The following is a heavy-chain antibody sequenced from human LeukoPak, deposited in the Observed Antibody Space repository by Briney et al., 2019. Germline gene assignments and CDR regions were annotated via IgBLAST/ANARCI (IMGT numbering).Heavy chain of an antibody. V-gene: IGHV3-23*01. CDR3: AKAIEGVYGDIPSDY. CDR2: ISGSGGGT. Sequence: PXXSLRLSCAASGFTFSSYAMSWVRQAPGKGLEWVSAISGSGGGTYYADSVKGRFTISRDNSKNTLYLQMNSLRAEDTAVYYCAKAIEGVYGDIPSDYWGQGTLVTVSS. J-gene: IGHJ4*02. D-gene: IGHD4-17*01. CDR1: GFTFSSYA.